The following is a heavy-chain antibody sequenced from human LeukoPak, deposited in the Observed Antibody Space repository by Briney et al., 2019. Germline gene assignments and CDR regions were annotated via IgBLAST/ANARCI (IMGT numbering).Heavy chain of an antibody. CDR2: INPNSGGT. Sequence: ASVKVSCKASGYTFTSYYMHWVRQAPGQGLEWMGWINPNSGGTKYAQKFQGRVTMTRDTSINTAYMELSRLRSDDTAVYYCARVRKGSYNTFYGMDVWGQGTTVTVSS. CDR1: GYTFTSYY. J-gene: IGHJ6*02. V-gene: IGHV1-2*02. D-gene: IGHD1-1*01. CDR3: ARVRKGSYNTFYGMDV.